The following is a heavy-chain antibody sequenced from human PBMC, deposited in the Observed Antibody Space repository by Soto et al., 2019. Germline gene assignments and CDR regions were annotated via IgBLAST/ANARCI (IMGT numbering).Heavy chain of an antibody. CDR1: GFSFSSYT. CDR3: ARDFRGSSAWDFDY. J-gene: IGHJ4*02. Sequence: QVHLVESGGGVVQPGRSLRLSCAASGFSFSSYTLHWVGQAPGKGLEWVAVAPHDETPEYYAESVKGRFTISRDYSKNTLYLKMNSLRGEDTAVYYCARDFRGSSAWDFDYWGQGTLFTVSS. D-gene: IGHD3-16*01. CDR2: APHDETPE. V-gene: IGHV3-30-3*01.